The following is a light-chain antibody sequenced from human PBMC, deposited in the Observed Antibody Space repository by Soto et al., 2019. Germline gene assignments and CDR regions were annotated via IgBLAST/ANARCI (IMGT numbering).Light chain of an antibody. CDR2: SAS. J-gene: IGKJ2*01. CDR3: QQYINGYT. Sequence: EVVMTQSPATLSVFPGERVTLSCRASQSVSSSLAWYQQKPGQAPRLLIYSASTRATGIPARFSGRGSGTEFTLTISSLESEDFAVYYCQQYINGYTFGQGTKLETK. V-gene: IGKV3-15*01. CDR1: QSVSSS.